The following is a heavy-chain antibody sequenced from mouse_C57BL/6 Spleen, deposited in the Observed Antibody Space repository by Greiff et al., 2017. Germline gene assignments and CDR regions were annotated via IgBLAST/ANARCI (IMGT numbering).Heavy chain of an antibody. J-gene: IGHJ2*01. CDR3: ARDDGYYFDY. CDR1: GFTFSSYA. D-gene: IGHD2-3*01. V-gene: IGHV5-4*01. Sequence: EVKLVESGGGLVKPGGSLKLSCAASGFTFSSYAMSWVRQTPEKRLEWVATISDGGSYTYYPDNVKGRFTISRDNAKNNLYLQMSHLKSEDTAMYYCARDDGYYFDYWGQGITLTVSS. CDR2: ISDGGSYT.